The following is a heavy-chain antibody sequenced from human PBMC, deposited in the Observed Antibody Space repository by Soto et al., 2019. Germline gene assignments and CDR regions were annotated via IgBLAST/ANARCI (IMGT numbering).Heavy chain of an antibody. Sequence: GASVKGSWKASGGAFSSYSMSWGRQSPGQGLEWMGGIIPIFGTANYAQKFQGRVTITADESTSTAYMELSSLRSEDTAVYYCAREDIVVVPAATNQYYYYGMDVWGQGTTVTVSS. D-gene: IGHD2-2*01. CDR3: AREDIVVVPAATNQYYYYGMDV. CDR2: IIPIFGTA. V-gene: IGHV1-69*13. CDR1: GGAFSSYS. J-gene: IGHJ6*02.